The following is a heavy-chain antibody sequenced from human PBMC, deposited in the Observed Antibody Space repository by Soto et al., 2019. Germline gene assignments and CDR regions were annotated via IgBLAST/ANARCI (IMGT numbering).Heavy chain of an antibody. J-gene: IGHJ4*02. CDR3: AGGPDSRKVGH. Sequence: SETLSLTCTVSGGSISSGGYYWNWIRQHPGKGLEWIGNIFYKGNTNHNPSLTSRVTISVDTSKNQFSLNLSAVTAADTAVYYCAGGPDSRKVGHWGQGTQVTVSS. V-gene: IGHV4-31*03. D-gene: IGHD3-22*01. CDR2: IFYKGNT. CDR1: GGSISSGGYY.